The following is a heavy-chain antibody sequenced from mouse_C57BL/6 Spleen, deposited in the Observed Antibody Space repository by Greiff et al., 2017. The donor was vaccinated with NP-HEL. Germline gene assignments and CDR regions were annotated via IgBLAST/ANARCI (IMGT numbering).Heavy chain of an antibody. V-gene: IGHV5-17*01. CDR1: GFTFSDYG. Sequence: DVQLVESGGGLVKPGGSLKLSCAASGFTFSDYGMHWVRQAPEKGLEWVAYISSGSSTIYYADTVKGRFTISRDNAKNTLFLQMTSLRSEDTAMYYCARNYYGSSYWYCDVWGTGTTVTVSS. D-gene: IGHD1-1*01. CDR2: ISSGSSTI. CDR3: ARNYYGSSYWYCDV. J-gene: IGHJ1*03.